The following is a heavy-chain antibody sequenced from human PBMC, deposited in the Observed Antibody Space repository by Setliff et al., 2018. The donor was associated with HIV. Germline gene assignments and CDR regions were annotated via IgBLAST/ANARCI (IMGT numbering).Heavy chain of an antibody. D-gene: IGHD6-19*01. CDR3: ARETAYSSGWYVSRVWDY. CDR1: GGSISSYY. V-gene: IGHV4-4*08. J-gene: IGHJ4*02. Sequence: SETLSLTCTVSGGSISSYYWSWIRQPPGKGLEWIGYIYTSGSTNYNPSLKSRVTISVDTSKNQFSLKLSSVTAADTAVYYCARETAYSSGWYVSRVWDYWGQGTLVTVSS. CDR2: IYTSGST.